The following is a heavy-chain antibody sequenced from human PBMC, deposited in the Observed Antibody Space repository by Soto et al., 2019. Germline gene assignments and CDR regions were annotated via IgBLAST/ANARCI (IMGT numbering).Heavy chain of an antibody. Sequence: GGSLRLSCAASGFTFDDYAMHWVRQAPGKGLEWVSGISWNSGSIGYADSVKGRFTISRDNAKNSLYLQMNSLRAEDTALYYCAKDSYDFWSGYWGWFDPWGQGTLVTVSS. CDR3: AKDSYDFWSGYWGWFDP. CDR1: GFTFDDYA. J-gene: IGHJ5*02. V-gene: IGHV3-9*01. D-gene: IGHD3-3*01. CDR2: ISWNSGSI.